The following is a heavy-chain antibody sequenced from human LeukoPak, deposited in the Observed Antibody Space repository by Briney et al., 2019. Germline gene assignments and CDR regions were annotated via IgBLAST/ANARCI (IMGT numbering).Heavy chain of an antibody. D-gene: IGHD3-22*01. V-gene: IGHV3-23*01. CDR2: ISGSGGST. Sequence: PGGSLRLSCAASGFTFSTYAMSWVRLAPGKGLEWVSAISGSGGSTYSADSVKGRFTISRDNSKNTLYLQMNSLKAADTAVYYCVRGPENSGYYTFDSWGQGTLVTVSS. J-gene: IGHJ4*02. CDR1: GFTFSTYA. CDR3: VRGPENSGYYTFDS.